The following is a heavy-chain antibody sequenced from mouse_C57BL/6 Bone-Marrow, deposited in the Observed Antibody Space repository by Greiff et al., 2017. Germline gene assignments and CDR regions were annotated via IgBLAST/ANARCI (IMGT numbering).Heavy chain of an antibody. Sequence: EVKLVESGGGLVKPGGSLKLSCAASGFTFSSYAMSWVRQTPEKRLEWVATISDGGSYTYYPDNVKGRFTISRDKAKNNLYLQMSHLKSEDTAMYYCAGSGHYFDYWGQGTTLTVSA. J-gene: IGHJ2*01. CDR1: GFTFSSYA. CDR2: ISDGGSYT. V-gene: IGHV5-4*03. CDR3: AGSGHYFDY. D-gene: IGHD1-3*01.